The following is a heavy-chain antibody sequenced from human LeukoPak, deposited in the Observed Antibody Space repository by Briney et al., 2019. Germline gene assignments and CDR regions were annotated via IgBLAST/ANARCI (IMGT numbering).Heavy chain of an antibody. CDR3: ARARIIGLAAFDI. D-gene: IGHD2/OR15-2a*01. CDR1: GYTFTGYY. J-gene: IGHJ3*02. V-gene: IGHV1-2*02. Sequence: AASVKVSCKASGYTFTGYYMHWVRQAPGQGLEWMGWINPNSGGTNYAQKFQGRVTMTRDTSISTAYMELSRLRSDDTAVYYCARARIIGLAAFDIWGQGTMVTVSS. CDR2: INPNSGGT.